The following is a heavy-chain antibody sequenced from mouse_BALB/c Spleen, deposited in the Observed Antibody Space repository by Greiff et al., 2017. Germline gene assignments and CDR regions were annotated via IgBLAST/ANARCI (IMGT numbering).Heavy chain of an antibody. Sequence: EVMLVESGPSLVKPSQTLSLTCSVTGDSITSGYWNWIRKFPGNKLEYMGYISYSGSTFYNPSLKSRISITRDTSKNQYYLQLNSVTTEDTATYYCARGGKGPAWFAYWGQGTLVTVSA. CDR3: ARGGKGPAWFAY. D-gene: IGHD2-1*01. CDR2: ISYSGST. J-gene: IGHJ3*01. CDR1: GDSITSGY. V-gene: IGHV3-8*02.